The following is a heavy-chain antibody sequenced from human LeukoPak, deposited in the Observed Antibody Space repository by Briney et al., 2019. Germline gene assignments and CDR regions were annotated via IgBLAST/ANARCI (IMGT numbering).Heavy chain of an antibody. V-gene: IGHV4-39*07. Sequence: PSETLSLTCTVSGGSISSSSYYWGWIRQPPGKGLEWIGSIYYSGSTYYNPSLKSRVTISVDTSKNQFSLKLSSVTAADTAVYYCARATVVTLRGSGTYFDYWGQGTLVTVSS. J-gene: IGHJ4*02. CDR2: IYYSGST. D-gene: IGHD4-23*01. CDR1: GGSISSSSYY. CDR3: ARATVVTLRGSGTYFDY.